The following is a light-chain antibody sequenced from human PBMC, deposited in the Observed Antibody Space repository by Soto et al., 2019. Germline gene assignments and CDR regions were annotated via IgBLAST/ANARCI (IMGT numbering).Light chain of an antibody. J-gene: IGKJ4*01. CDR3: QQRSNWPPLT. CDR2: DAS. Sequence: IVLTQSLATLSLSPGERATLSCRASQGVSSYLAWYQQKPGQAPRHLIYDASNRATGIPARFSGSGSGTDFALTISSLEPEDFAVYYCQQRSNWPPLTFGGGTKVEIK. V-gene: IGKV3-11*01. CDR1: QGVSSY.